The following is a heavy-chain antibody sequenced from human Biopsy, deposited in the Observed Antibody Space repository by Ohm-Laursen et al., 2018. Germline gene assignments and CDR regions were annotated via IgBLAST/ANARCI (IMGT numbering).Heavy chain of an antibody. CDR1: GKTFSDYQ. D-gene: IGHD2-15*01. CDR2: INQAGTT. V-gene: IGHV4-34*08. CDR3: GNEVHGRDY. Sequence: GTLSLTWVVFGKTFSDYQWSWIRQPPGKGPEWIGQINQAGTTNYNPSLKSRVSISADASKYEFSLRLTSVTAADTAVYLCGNEVHGRDYWGLGAQVTVSS. J-gene: IGHJ4*02.